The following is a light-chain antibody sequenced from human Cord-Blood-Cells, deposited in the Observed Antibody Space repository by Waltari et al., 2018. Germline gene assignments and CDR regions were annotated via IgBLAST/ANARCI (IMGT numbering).Light chain of an antibody. CDR1: QSLLHSAGKTY. J-gene: IGKJ4*01. CDR2: AVS. V-gene: IGKV2D-29*01. CDR3: MQSIQLPLT. Sequence: DIVMTQTPLSLSVTPGQPASISCKSSQSLLHSAGKTYLCWYLQKPGQPPQLLNYAVSNLFSGVPDRFSGSGSGTEFTRKISRVEAEDVGVYYCMQSIQLPLTFGGGTKVEIK.